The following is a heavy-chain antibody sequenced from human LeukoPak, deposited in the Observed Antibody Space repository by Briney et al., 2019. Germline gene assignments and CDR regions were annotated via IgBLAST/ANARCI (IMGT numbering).Heavy chain of an antibody. CDR3: ARGHNIGRFYFDF. Sequence: GGSLRLSCAASGFTFSDYAMSWVRQAPGKGLEWVSGIDNSGGSTHYADSVKGRFTISRDKSKDTLYVQMNILRVDATALYYCARGHNIGRFYFDFWGQGTQVTVSS. CDR1: GFTFSDYA. J-gene: IGHJ4*02. CDR2: IDNSGGST. D-gene: IGHD1-14*01. V-gene: IGHV3-23*01.